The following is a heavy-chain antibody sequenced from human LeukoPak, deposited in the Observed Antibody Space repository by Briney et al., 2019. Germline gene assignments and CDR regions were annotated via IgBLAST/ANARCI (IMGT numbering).Heavy chain of an antibody. CDR2: ISSHSSTM. CDR1: GFTLSSYS. CDR3: ARDLREFGWHHVDY. Sequence: PGGSLRLSCAASGFTLSSYSMIWVRRAPGKGLEWVSYISSHSSTMYYANSVKGRFTISRDNAQNSLFLQMNSLRAEDTAVYYCARDLREFGWHHVDYWGQGTPVTVSS. D-gene: IGHD3-16*01. J-gene: IGHJ4*02. V-gene: IGHV3-48*01.